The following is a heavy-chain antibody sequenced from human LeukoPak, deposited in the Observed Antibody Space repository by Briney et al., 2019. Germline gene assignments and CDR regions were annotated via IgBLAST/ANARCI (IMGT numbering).Heavy chain of an antibody. CDR2: ISSSSSYI. Sequence: TGGSLRLSCAASGFTFTSYSMNWVRQAPGKGLEWVSSISSSSSYIYYADSVKGRLTISRDNAKDSLYLQMNSLRAEDTAVYYCTADDFWSGQKDVWGQGTTVTVSS. J-gene: IGHJ6*02. V-gene: IGHV3-21*03. D-gene: IGHD3-3*01. CDR1: GFTFTSYS. CDR3: TADDFWSGQKDV.